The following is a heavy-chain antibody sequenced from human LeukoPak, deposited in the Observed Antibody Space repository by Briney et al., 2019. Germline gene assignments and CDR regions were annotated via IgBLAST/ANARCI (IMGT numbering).Heavy chain of an antibody. V-gene: IGHV3-21*06. J-gene: IGHJ6*03. Sequence: GGSLRLSCAASGFTFNSYAMSWVRQAPGKGLEWVSSISDSGSFIYYADSMKGRFTISRDNAKNSLYLQMNSLRAEDTAVYYCARGSDATYYYYMDVWGRGTTVTVSS. CDR1: GFTFNSYA. CDR2: ISDSGSFI. D-gene: IGHD5-24*01. CDR3: ARGSDATYYYYMDV.